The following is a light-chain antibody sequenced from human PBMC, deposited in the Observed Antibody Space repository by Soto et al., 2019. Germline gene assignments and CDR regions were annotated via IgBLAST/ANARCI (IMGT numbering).Light chain of an antibody. Sequence: DIQMTQSPSTVSSYVGDSVTITCRASQSITTWLAWYQQKPGTAPKVLIYHASNLQSGVPSRFSGSGSGTEFTLTISSLQPDDFASYYCQQYNSYSFGQGTKV. CDR2: HAS. J-gene: IGKJ1*01. CDR1: QSITTW. V-gene: IGKV1-5*01. CDR3: QQYNSYS.